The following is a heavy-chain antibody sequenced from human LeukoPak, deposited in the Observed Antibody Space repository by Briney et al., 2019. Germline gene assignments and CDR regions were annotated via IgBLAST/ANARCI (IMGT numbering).Heavy chain of an antibody. CDR1: GYTFTNYG. V-gene: IGHV1-18*01. J-gene: IGHJ4*02. CDR3: ARTGPVRDFDWLLLDY. D-gene: IGHD3-9*01. CDR2: ISAYNGNT. Sequence: ASVKVSCKASGYTFTNYGISWVRQAPGQGLEWMGWISAYNGNTNYAQKLQGRVTMTTDTSTSTAYMELRSLRSDGTAVYYCARTGPVRDFDWLLLDYWGQGTLVTVSS.